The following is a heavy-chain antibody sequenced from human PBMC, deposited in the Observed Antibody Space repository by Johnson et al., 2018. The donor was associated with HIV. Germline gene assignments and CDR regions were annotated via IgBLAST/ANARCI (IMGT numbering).Heavy chain of an antibody. CDR3: AKDGGARGSSWYEGVFDI. CDR1: GFTFSSYG. CDR2: ISYDGSNK. D-gene: IGHD6-13*01. V-gene: IGHV3-30*18. Sequence: QVQLVESGGGLVQPGGSLRLSCAASGFTFSSYGMHWVRQAPGKGLAWVAVISYDGSNKYYADSVKGRFTLSRANSKNTLYLQRDSLRAEDTAVYYCAKDGGARGSSWYEGVFDIWGQGTMVTVSS. J-gene: IGHJ3*02.